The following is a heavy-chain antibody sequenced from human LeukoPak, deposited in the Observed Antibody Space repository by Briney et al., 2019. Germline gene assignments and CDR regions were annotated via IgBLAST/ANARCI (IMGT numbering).Heavy chain of an antibody. J-gene: IGHJ6*04. D-gene: IGHD5-12*01. CDR2: IWYDGNNK. CDR1: GFSFSAYG. CDR3: ARGSESYDYYSYGMDV. V-gene: IGHV3-33*01. Sequence: GRSLRLSCAASGFSFSAYGMHWVRQAPGKGLEWEALIWYDGNNKYYADSVKGRFTISRDNSKNTLYLQMNSLRAEDTAVYYCARGSESYDYYSYGMDVWGKGTTVTVS.